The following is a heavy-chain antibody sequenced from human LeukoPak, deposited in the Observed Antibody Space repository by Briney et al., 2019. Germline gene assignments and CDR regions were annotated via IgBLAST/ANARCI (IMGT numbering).Heavy chain of an antibody. CDR1: GGSFSGYY. Sequence: SETLSLTCAVYGGSFSGYYWSWIRQPPGKGLEWIGEINHSGSTNYNPSLKSRVTISVDTSKNQFSLKLSSVTAADTAVYYCARVSSWNYGGRDDAFDIWGQGTMVTVSS. J-gene: IGHJ3*02. CDR3: ARVSSWNYGGRDDAFDI. V-gene: IGHV4-34*01. D-gene: IGHD1-7*01. CDR2: INHSGST.